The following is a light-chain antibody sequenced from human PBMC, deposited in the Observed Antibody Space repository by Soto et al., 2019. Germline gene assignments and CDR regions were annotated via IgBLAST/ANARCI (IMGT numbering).Light chain of an antibody. CDR2: AAS. CDR1: QGISSY. J-gene: IGKJ5*01. CDR3: QQYSNWPT. Sequence: DIQMTQSPSSLSASVGDRVTITCRASQGISSYLAWYQQKPGKAPKLLIYAASTLQSGVPSRFSGSGSGTDFTLTISSLQPEDSALYYCQQYSNWPTFGQGTRLEIK. V-gene: IGKV1-9*01.